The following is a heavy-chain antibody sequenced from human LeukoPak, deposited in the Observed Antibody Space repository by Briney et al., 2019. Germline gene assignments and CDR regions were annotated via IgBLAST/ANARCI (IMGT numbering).Heavy chain of an antibody. Sequence: GGSLRLSCAASGFTVSSNYMSWVRQAPGKGLEWVSVIYSGGSTYYADSVKGRFTISRDNAKNSLYLQMSSLRVADTAVYYCTKVRTFAVAGAFDYWGQGSLVTVSS. V-gene: IGHV3-53*01. CDR3: TKVRTFAVAGAFDY. D-gene: IGHD6-19*01. J-gene: IGHJ4*02. CDR1: GFTVSSNY. CDR2: IYSGGST.